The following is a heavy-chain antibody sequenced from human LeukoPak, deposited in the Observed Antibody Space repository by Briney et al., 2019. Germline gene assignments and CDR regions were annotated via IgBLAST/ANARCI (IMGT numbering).Heavy chain of an antibody. J-gene: IGHJ5*02. CDR2: ISAYNGNT. V-gene: IGHV1-18*01. CDR3: ARVPNGWVVAAADTNWFDP. D-gene: IGHD6-13*01. Sequence: ASVKVSCKASGYTFTSYGISWVRQAPGQGLEWMGWISAYNGNTNYAQKLQGRVTMTTDTSTSTAYMELRSLRSDDTAVYYCARVPNGWVVAAADTNWFDPWGQGTLVTVSS. CDR1: GYTFTSYG.